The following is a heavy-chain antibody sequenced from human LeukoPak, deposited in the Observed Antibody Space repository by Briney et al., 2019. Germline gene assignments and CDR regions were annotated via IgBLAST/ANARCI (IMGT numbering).Heavy chain of an antibody. V-gene: IGHV3-30*02. CDR3: AGDFDY. J-gene: IGHJ4*02. CDR1: GFTFSSYG. CDR2: IRFDGSNK. Sequence: GGSLRLSCAAWGFTFSSYGMHWVRQTPGKGLEWVAFIRFDGSNKYYADSVKGRFTISRDNSKNTLYLQMNSLRAEDTAVYYCAGDFDYWGQGTLVTVSS.